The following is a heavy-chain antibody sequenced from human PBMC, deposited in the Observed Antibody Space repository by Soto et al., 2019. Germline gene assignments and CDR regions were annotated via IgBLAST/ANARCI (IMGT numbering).Heavy chain of an antibody. Sequence: GGSLRLSCAASGFTFSSYAMSWVRQAPGKGLEWVSAISGSGGSTYYADSVKGRFTLSRDNSKNTLYLRMNSLRAEDTAVYYCAKDLERGYSYGHPRWFDPWGQGTLVTVSS. V-gene: IGHV3-23*01. CDR3: AKDLERGYSYGHPRWFDP. D-gene: IGHD5-18*01. CDR2: ISGSGGST. CDR1: GFTFSSYA. J-gene: IGHJ5*02.